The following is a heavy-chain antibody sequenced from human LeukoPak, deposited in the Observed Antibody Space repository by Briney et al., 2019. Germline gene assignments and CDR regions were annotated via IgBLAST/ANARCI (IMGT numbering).Heavy chain of an antibody. CDR1: GFTFSSYW. Sequence: PGGSLRLSCAVSGFTFSSYWMNWVRQAPGKGLEWVAFIRYDGSNKYYADSVKGRFTISRDNSKNTLYLQMNSLRAEDTAVYYCAKVLGPDYDFWSGYVPGAFDIWGQGTMVTVSS. CDR3: AKVLGPDYDFWSGYVPGAFDI. D-gene: IGHD3-3*01. J-gene: IGHJ3*02. V-gene: IGHV3-30*02. CDR2: IRYDGSNK.